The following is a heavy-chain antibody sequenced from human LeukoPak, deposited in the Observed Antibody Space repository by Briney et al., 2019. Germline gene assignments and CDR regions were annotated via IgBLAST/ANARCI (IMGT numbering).Heavy chain of an antibody. D-gene: IGHD3-10*01. J-gene: IGHJ4*02. CDR1: GGSISSYY. CDR2: IYYSGST. Sequence: KPSETPSLTCTVSGGSISSYYWSWIRQPPGKGLEWIGYIYYSGSTSYNPSLKSRVTISVDTSKNQFSLKLSSVTAADTAVYYCAGVRGAFDYWGQGTLVTVSS. CDR3: AGVRGAFDY. V-gene: IGHV4-59*08.